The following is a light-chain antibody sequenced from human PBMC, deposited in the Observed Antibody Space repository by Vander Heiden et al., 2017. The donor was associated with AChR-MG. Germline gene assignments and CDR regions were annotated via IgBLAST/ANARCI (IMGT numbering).Light chain of an antibody. CDR3: QQYGNSPRGT. Sequence: EMVLTQSPGTLSLSPGERATLSCRASQSLSSYLAWYQHKPGQAPRLLIYAASTRATGIPDRFSGSGSGTDFTLTISRLEPEDFAVYYCQQYGNSPRGTFGQGTKVEIK. V-gene: IGKV3-20*01. CDR1: QSLSSY. CDR2: AAS. J-gene: IGKJ1*01.